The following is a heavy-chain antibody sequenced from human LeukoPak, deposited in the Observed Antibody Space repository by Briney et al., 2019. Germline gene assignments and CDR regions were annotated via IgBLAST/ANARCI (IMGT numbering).Heavy chain of an antibody. CDR3: ARDMIQGVMGY. J-gene: IGHJ4*02. V-gene: IGHV1-2*02. CDR2: INPKNGGT. Sequence: GASVKVSCKASGYTFTGYYMHWVRQAPGQGLEWMGWINPKNGGTNYAQNFQGRVTMTSDTSISTLYMELTTLRSDDTAVFYCARDMIQGVMGYWGQGTLVTVSS. CDR1: GYTFTGYY. D-gene: IGHD3-10*01.